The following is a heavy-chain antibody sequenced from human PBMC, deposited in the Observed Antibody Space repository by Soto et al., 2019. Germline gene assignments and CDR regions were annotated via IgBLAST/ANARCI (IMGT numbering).Heavy chain of an antibody. CDR1: GFSPSTSGMC. D-gene: IGHD2-2*01. J-gene: IGHJ4*02. CDR2: IDWDDDK. V-gene: IGHV2-70*01. CDR3: ARSSTSCTRGLIFDY. Sequence: SGPTLVNPTQTLTLTCTFSGFSPSTSGMCVSWIRQPPGKALEWLALIDWDDDKYYSTSLKTRLTISKDTSKNQVVLTMTNMDPVDTATYYCARSSTSCTRGLIFDYWGQGTLVTVSS.